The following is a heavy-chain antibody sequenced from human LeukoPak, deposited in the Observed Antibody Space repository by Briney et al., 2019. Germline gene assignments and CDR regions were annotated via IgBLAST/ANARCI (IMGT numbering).Heavy chain of an antibody. CDR1: GFTFSSYS. CDR2: ISSSSSYI. D-gene: IGHD4-17*01. V-gene: IGHV3-21*01. CDR3: AREGPDYVCPDY. J-gene: IGHJ4*02. Sequence: GGSLRLSCAASGFTFSSYSMNWVRQAPGKGLEWVSSISSSSSYIYYADSAKGRFTISRDNAKNSLYLQMNSLRAEDTAVYYCAREGPDYVCPDYWGQGTLVTVSS.